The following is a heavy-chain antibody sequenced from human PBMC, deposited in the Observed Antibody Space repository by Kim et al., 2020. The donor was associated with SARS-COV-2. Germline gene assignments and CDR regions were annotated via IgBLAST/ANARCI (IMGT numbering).Heavy chain of an antibody. D-gene: IGHD5-12*01. J-gene: IGHJ6*02. CDR2: ISSSGSTI. Sequence: GGSLRLSCAASGFTFSDYYMSWIRQAPGKGLEWVSYISSSGSTIYYADSVKGRFTISRDNAKNSLYLQMNSLRAEDTAVYYCASSGYDYQIYYYYGMDVWGQGTTVTVSS. CDR1: GFTFSDYY. V-gene: IGHV3-11*04. CDR3: ASSGYDYQIYYYYGMDV.